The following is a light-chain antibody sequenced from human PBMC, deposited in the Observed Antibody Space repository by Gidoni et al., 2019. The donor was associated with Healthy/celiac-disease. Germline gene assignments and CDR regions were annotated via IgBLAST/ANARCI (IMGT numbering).Light chain of an antibody. V-gene: IGKV4-1*01. CDR3: QQYYNTPT. Sequence: DIVMTQSPDFLAVSLGERATINCKSSQSVLYSSNNKNHLAWYQQKPGQPPKLLIYWASTRESGVPDRFSGSGSGTDFTLTISSLQAEDVAVYYCQQYYNTPTFGQGTKLEIK. CDR2: WAS. CDR1: QSVLYSSNNKNH. J-gene: IGKJ2*01.